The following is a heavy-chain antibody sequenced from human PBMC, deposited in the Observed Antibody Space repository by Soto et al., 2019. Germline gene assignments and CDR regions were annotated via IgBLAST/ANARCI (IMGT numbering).Heavy chain of an antibody. CDR1: GFTFSSYA. J-gene: IGHJ4*02. CDR2: ISSNGGST. D-gene: IGHD5-18*01. CDR3: VKAGAYTAMVTFDY. Sequence: GGSLRLSCSASGFTFSSYAMHWVRQAPGKGLEYVSAISSNGGSTYYADSVKGRFTISRDNSKNTLYLQMSSLRAEDTAVYYCVKAGAYTAMVTFDYWGQGTLVTVSS. V-gene: IGHV3-64D*08.